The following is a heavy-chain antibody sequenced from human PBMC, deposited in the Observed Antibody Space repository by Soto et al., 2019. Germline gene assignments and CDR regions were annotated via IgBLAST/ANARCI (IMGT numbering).Heavy chain of an antibody. CDR3: ARVRLAAAGTHYYGIDV. Sequence: GASVKVSCKASGGTFTSYAISWVRQAPGQGLEWMGGIIPIFGTANYAQKFQGRVTMTRNTSISTAYMELSRLRSEDTAVYYCARVRLAAAGTHYYGIDVWGQGTTVTVSS. J-gene: IGHJ6*02. CDR2: IIPIFGTA. V-gene: IGHV1-69*05. CDR1: GGTFTSYA. D-gene: IGHD6-13*01.